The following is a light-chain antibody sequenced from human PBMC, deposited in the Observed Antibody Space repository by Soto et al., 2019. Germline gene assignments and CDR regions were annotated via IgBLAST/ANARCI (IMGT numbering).Light chain of an antibody. J-gene: IGKJ3*01. CDR1: QSVSSTC. CDR2: GAS. CDR3: QQYGSSPRFT. V-gene: IGKV3-20*01. Sequence: EIVLTQSPGTLSLSPGERATLACRASQSVSSTCLAWYQQKPGQAPRLLIYGASSRATGIPDRFSGSGSGTDFTLTISRLETEDFAVYYCQQYGSSPRFTFGPGTRVDIK.